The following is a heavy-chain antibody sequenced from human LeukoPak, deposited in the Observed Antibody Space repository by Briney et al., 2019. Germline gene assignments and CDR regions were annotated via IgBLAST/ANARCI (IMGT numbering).Heavy chain of an antibody. Sequence: GASVKVSCKASGYTFTSYAVNWVRQAPGQGLEWMGWINTNTGNPTYAQAFTGRFVFSLDTSVSTAYLQISSLKAEDTAVYYCARRQEAAKGTYYFDYWGQGTLVTVSS. CDR1: GYTFTSYA. D-gene: IGHD2-15*01. V-gene: IGHV7-4-1*02. J-gene: IGHJ4*02. CDR2: INTNTGNP. CDR3: ARRQEAAKGTYYFDY.